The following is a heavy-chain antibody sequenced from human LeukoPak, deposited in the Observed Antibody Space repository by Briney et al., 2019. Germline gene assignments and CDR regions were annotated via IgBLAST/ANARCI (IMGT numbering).Heavy chain of an antibody. CDR1: GGSISSSHW. J-gene: IGHJ4*02. Sequence: SETLSLTCAVSGGSISSSHWWSWVRQPPGKGLEWIGEIYHSGSTNYNPSLKSRVTILEDKSKNQFSLKLSSVTAADTAVYYCARLSLKVLKWSPTKGKETHYFDYWGQGTLVTVSS. CDR2: IYHSGST. CDR3: ARLSLKVLKWSPTKGKETHYFDY. D-gene: IGHD3-3*01. V-gene: IGHV4-4*02.